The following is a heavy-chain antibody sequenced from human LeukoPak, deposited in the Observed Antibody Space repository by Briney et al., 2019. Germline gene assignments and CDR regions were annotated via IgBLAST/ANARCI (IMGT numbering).Heavy chain of an antibody. CDR2: INHSGST. J-gene: IGHJ4*02. V-gene: IGHV4-34*01. CDR3: ARENETAGVDY. D-gene: IGHD6-13*01. CDR1: GGSFSGYY. Sequence: SETLSLTCAVYGGSFSGYYWSWIRQPPGKGLEWIGEINHSGSTNYNPSLMSRVTISVDTSKNQFSLKLSSVTAADTAVYYCARENETAGVDYWGQGTLVTVSS.